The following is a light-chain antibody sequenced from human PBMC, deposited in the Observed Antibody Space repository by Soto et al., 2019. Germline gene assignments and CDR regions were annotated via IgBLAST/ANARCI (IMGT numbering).Light chain of an antibody. CDR1: QSVDSSY. Sequence: EIVLTQSPGTLSLSPGERATLSCRASQSVDSSYLAWYQQKPGQAPRPLIYGASSRATGIPDRFSGSGSGTDFTLTISRLEPEDFAVYYCQQYGTSPKTFGQGTKVEIK. V-gene: IGKV3-20*01. CDR2: GAS. J-gene: IGKJ1*01. CDR3: QQYGTSPKT.